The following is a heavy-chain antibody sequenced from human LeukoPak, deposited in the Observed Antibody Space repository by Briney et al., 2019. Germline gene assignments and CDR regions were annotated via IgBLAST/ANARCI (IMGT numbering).Heavy chain of an antibody. D-gene: IGHD3-3*01. J-gene: IGHJ5*02. Sequence: TGGSLRLSCAASGFTFSNAWMNWVRQAPGKGLEWVSAISGSGGSTYYADSVKGRFTISRDNSKNTLYLQMNSLRAEDTAVYYCAKGGSYDFWSGYYKYYNWFDPWGQGTLVTVSS. CDR3: AKGGSYDFWSGYYKYYNWFDP. CDR1: GFTFSNAW. CDR2: ISGSGGST. V-gene: IGHV3-23*01.